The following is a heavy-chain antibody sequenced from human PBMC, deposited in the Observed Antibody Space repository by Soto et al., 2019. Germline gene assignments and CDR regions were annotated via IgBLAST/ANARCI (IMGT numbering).Heavy chain of an antibody. CDR3: ARGVLEWLLRDSYYYYMDV. CDR2: FSYRGST. CDR1: GDSISNYY. Sequence: SETLSLTCTVSGDSISNYYGSWIRQHPGKGLEWIGYFSYRGSTNYNPSLKSRVTISVDTSKNQFSLNVSSVTAADTAVYYCARGVLEWLLRDSYYYYMDVWGKGTTVTVSS. D-gene: IGHD3-3*01. V-gene: IGHV4-59*01. J-gene: IGHJ6*03.